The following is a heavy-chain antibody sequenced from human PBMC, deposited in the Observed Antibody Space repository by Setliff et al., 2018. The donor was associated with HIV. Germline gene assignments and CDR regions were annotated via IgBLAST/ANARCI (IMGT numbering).Heavy chain of an antibody. CDR2: MYHGGST. V-gene: IGHV4-31*03. Sequence: SETLSLTCSVSGVSITTDGYYWSWIRHYPGKGLEWIGYMYHGGSTYYNASLASRLIMSLDPSKNQFSLKLNSMTATDTAMYYCAGGRYFRDIRDSRFDFWGQGMLVTVSS. CDR1: GVSITTDGYY. CDR3: AGGRYFRDIRDSRFDF. D-gene: IGHD3-9*01. J-gene: IGHJ4*02.